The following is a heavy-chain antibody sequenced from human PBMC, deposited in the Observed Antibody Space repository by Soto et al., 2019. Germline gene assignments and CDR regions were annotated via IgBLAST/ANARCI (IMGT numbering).Heavy chain of an antibody. CDR3: AGYSYGDY. CDR2: ISYDGSNK. J-gene: IGHJ4*02. Sequence: QVQLVESGGGVVQPGRSLRLSCAASEFTFSSYAMHWVRQAPGKGLEWVAVISYDGSNKYYADSVKGRFTISRDNSKNTLYLQMNSLRAEDTAVYYCAGYSYGDYWGQGTLVTVSS. D-gene: IGHD5-18*01. V-gene: IGHV3-30-3*01. CDR1: EFTFSSYA.